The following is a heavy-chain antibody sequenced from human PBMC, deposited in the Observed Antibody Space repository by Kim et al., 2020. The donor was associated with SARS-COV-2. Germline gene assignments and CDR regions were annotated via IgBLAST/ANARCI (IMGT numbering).Heavy chain of an antibody. CDR3: SRRDGYNLGFDY. J-gene: IGHJ4*02. D-gene: IGHD5-12*01. Sequence: NYAQKLQGRVPMTTDTSTSTAYMELRSLISDDTAVYYCSRRDGYNLGFDYWGQGTLVTVSS. V-gene: IGHV1-18*01.